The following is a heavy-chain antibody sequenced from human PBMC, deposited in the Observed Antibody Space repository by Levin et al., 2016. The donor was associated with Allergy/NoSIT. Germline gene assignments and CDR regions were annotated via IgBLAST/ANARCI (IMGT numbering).Heavy chain of an antibody. CDR3: ARGVLLWFGELDY. V-gene: IGHV4-34*01. D-gene: IGHD3-10*01. Sequence: GSLRLSCAVYGGSFSGYYWSWIRQPPGKGLEWIGEINHSGSTNYNPSLKSRVTISVDTSKNQFSLKLSSVTAADTAVYYCARGVLLWFGELDYWGQGTLVTVSS. CDR2: INHSGST. J-gene: IGHJ4*02. CDR1: GGSFSGYY.